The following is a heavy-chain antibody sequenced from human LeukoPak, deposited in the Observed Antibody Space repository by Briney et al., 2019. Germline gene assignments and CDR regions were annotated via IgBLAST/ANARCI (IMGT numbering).Heavy chain of an antibody. CDR3: AKDGSSSRYYYYGMGV. D-gene: IGHD6-6*01. Sequence: GGSLRLSCAASGFTFDDYAMHWVRQAPGKGLEWVSGISWNSGSIGYADSVKGRFTISRDNAKNSLYLQMNSLRAEDTALYYCAKDGSSSRYYYYGMGVWGQGTTVTVSS. V-gene: IGHV3-9*01. CDR1: GFTFDDYA. J-gene: IGHJ6*02. CDR2: ISWNSGSI.